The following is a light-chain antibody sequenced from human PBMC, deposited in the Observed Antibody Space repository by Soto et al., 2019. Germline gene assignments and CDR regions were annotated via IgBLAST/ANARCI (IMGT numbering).Light chain of an antibody. J-gene: IGKJ1*01. CDR2: KAS. CDR1: QNVNNC. V-gene: IGKV1-5*03. CDR3: QQYKSYWT. Sequence: DIPMTQSPSTLSASVGDRVTITCRASQNVNNCLAWYQQKPGKAPKLLIHKASNLESGVPSRFSGSGSGTVFSLTIRSLQPDDFATYYCQQYKSYWTFGQGTKVEIK.